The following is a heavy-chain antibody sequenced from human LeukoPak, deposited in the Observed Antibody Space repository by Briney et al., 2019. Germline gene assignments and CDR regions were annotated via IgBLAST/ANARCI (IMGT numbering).Heavy chain of an antibody. J-gene: IGHJ6*03. CDR1: EFTFSSYG. V-gene: IGHV3-33*06. Sequence: PGGSLRLSCAASEFTFSSYGMHWVRQAPGKGLEWVAVIWYDGSNKYYADSVKGRFTISRDNSKNTLYLQMNSLRAEDTAVYYCAKDNNQGGYYYGAFLRYYYYMDVWGKGTTVTVSS. D-gene: IGHD3-22*01. CDR3: AKDNNQGGYYYGAFLRYYYYMDV. CDR2: IWYDGSNK.